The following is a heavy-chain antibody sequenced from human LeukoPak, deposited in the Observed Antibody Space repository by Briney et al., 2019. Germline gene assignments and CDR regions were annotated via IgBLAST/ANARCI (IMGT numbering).Heavy chain of an antibody. CDR2: SIPIFGTA. D-gene: IGHD4-11*01. Sequence: PTASVKVSCKASGCTFSSYAISWVRQAPGQGLEWMGGSIPIFGTANYAQKFQGRVTITADESTSTAYMELSSLRSEDTAVYYCARKQMTTDYYYGMDVWGKGTTVTVSS. CDR3: ARKQMTTDYYYGMDV. J-gene: IGHJ6*04. V-gene: IGHV1-69*01. CDR1: GCTFSSYA.